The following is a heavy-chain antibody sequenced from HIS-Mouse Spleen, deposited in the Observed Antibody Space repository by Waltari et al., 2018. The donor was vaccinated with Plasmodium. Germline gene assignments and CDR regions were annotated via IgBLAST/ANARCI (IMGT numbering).Heavy chain of an antibody. CDR3: ARDRRLAFDY. CDR2: ISYDGSNK. J-gene: IGHJ4*02. CDR1: GFTFNCYA. D-gene: IGHD2-15*01. V-gene: IGHV3-30-3*01. Sequence: QVQLVESGGGVVQPGRSLRLSCAASGFTFNCYAMHWVRQAPGKGVECVAVISYDGSNKYYADSVKGRFTISRDNSKNTLYLQMNSLRAEDTAVYYCARDRRLAFDYWGQGTLVTVSS.